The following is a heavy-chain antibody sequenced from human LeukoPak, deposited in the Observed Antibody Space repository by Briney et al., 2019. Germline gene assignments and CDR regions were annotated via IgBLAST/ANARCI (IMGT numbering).Heavy chain of an antibody. Sequence: ASVKVSCKASGYTFTSYYMHWVRQAPGQGLEWMGIINPSGGSTSYAQKFQGRVTMTRDTSTSTVYMELSSLRSEDTAVYYCARDRSIVVVPAASTFDYWGQGTLVTVSS. CDR2: INPSGGST. J-gene: IGHJ4*02. CDR3: ARDRSIVVVPAASTFDY. D-gene: IGHD2-2*01. V-gene: IGHV1-46*01. CDR1: GYTFTSYY.